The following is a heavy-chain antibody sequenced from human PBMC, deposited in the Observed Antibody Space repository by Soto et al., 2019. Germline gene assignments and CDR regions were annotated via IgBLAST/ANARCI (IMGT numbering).Heavy chain of an antibody. CDR2: IYYSGST. J-gene: IGHJ5*02. V-gene: IGHV4-31*03. CDR1: GGSISSGGNY. CDR3: ARSVFP. Sequence: QMQLQESGPGLVKPSQTLSLTCTVSGGSISSGGNYWSRIRQHPGKGLEWIGYIYYSGSTYYNPSLNSRVTISVDTSKNQFSLKLTSVTAADTAVYYCARSVFPWGQGTLVTVSS.